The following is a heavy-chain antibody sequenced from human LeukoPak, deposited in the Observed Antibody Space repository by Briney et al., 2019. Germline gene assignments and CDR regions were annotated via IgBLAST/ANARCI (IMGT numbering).Heavy chain of an antibody. V-gene: IGHV3-21*01. D-gene: IGHD4-17*01. CDR1: GFTFSSYS. Sequence: PGGSLRLSCAASGFTFSSYSMNWVRQAPGKGLEWVSSISSSSSYIYYADSVKGRFTISRGNAKNSLYLQMNSLRAEDTAVYYCARDPYGDYAEYFQHWGQGTLVTVSS. CDR2: ISSSSSYI. J-gene: IGHJ1*01. CDR3: ARDPYGDYAEYFQH.